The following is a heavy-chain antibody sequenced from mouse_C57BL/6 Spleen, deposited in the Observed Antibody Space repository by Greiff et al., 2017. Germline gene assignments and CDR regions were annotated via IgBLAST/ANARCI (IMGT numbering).Heavy chain of an antibody. D-gene: IGHD2-14*01. CDR3: ARGGTIGYYFDY. Sequence: EVKLVESGGGLVKPGGSLKLSCAASGFTFSSYAMSWVRQTPEKRLEWVATISDGGSYTNYPDNVKGQFTISRDNAKNTLYLQMSHLKTEDTAMYYCARGGTIGYYFDYWGQGTTLTVSS. J-gene: IGHJ2*01. V-gene: IGHV5-4*03. CDR2: ISDGGSYT. CDR1: GFTFSSYA.